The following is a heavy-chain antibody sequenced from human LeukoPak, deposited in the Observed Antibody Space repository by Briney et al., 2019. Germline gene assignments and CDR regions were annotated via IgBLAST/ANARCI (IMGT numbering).Heavy chain of an antibody. Sequence: GASVKVSCKASGYTFTSYDINWVRQATGQGLEWMGWISAYNGNTNYAQKLQGRVTMTTDTSTSTAYMELRSLRSDDTAVYYCARRDTYYDMCDYWGQGTLVTVSS. J-gene: IGHJ4*02. CDR3: ARRDTYYDMCDY. CDR2: ISAYNGNT. D-gene: IGHD3-9*01. V-gene: IGHV1-18*01. CDR1: GYTFTSYD.